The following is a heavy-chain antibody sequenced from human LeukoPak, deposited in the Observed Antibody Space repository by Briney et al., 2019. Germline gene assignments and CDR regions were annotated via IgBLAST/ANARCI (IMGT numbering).Heavy chain of an antibody. CDR2: IKQDGSEK. D-gene: IGHD6-19*01. Sequence: PGGSLRLSCAASGFCLSDYWMNWVSQTPGKGPEWLANIKQDGSEKNYVESVNGRFIISRDNAKNSGYLQMNSLRAEDTAVYYCVGGTGWLPLTWGQGTLVTVSS. CDR3: VGGTGWLPLT. J-gene: IGHJ5*01. CDR1: GFCLSDYW. V-gene: IGHV3-7*01.